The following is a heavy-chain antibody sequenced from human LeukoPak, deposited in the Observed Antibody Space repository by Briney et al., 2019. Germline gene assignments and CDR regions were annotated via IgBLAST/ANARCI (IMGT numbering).Heavy chain of an antibody. CDR1: GYTFTSYD. CDR2: MNPNSGNT. V-gene: IGHV1-8*03. Sequence: ASVKVSCKASGYTFTSYDINWVRQATGQGLEWMGWMNPNSGNTGYAQKFQGRVTITRNTSISTAYMELSSLRSEDTAVYYCARGRGIVGATYLDYWGQGTLVTVSS. J-gene: IGHJ4*02. CDR3: ARGRGIVGATYLDY. D-gene: IGHD1-26*01.